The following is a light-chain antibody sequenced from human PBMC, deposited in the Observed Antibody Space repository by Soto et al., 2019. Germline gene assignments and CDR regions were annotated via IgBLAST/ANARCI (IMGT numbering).Light chain of an antibody. Sequence: EIVLTQSPGTLSLSPGERATLSCRASQSVSSNYLSWYQQKPGQAPKLLIYGASSRATGIPDRFSGRVSGTDFILTITRLEPEDFAMDYCQQSGNSFPPTFGGGTKLEI. CDR2: GAS. V-gene: IGKV3-20*01. CDR1: QSVSSNY. J-gene: IGKJ4*01. CDR3: QQSGNSFPPT.